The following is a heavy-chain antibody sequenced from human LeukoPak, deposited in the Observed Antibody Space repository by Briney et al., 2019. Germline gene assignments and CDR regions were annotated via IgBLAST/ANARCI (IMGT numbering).Heavy chain of an antibody. CDR1: GASVSGSNYY. Sequence: SETLSLTCAVSGASVSGSNYYWGWIRQPPGKGLEWIGNIYSSGSTYYNASLQSRVTISVDTSKNQFSLKLSSVTAADTAVYYCASPRPGSGWYRRVFDYWGQGTLVTVSS. CDR2: IYSSGST. J-gene: IGHJ4*02. V-gene: IGHV4-39*07. CDR3: ASPRPGSGWYRRVFDY. D-gene: IGHD6-19*01.